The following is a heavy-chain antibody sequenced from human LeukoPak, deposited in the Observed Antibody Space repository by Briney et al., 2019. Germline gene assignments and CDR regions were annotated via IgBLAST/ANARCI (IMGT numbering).Heavy chain of an antibody. CDR1: GYTFNGYY. J-gene: IGHJ4*02. D-gene: IGHD1-26*01. V-gene: IGHV1-2*02. Sequence: ASVKVSCKASGYTFNGYYIHWVRQAPGQGLEWMGWINPNSGGTNYAQKFQGRVTMTRDTSISTAYMELSRLRSDDTAVYSCARPGTLGYSGNYYYFDYWGQGTLVTVSS. CDR3: ARPGTLGYSGNYYYFDY. CDR2: INPNSGGT.